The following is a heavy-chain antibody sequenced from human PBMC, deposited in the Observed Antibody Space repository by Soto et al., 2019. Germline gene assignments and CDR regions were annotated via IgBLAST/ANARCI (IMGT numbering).Heavy chain of an antibody. D-gene: IGHD6-6*01. CDR3: ARDLPNYSSSSGDY. CDR2: IIPIFGTA. V-gene: IGHV1-69*01. Sequence: QVQLVQSGAEVKKRGSSVKVSCKASGGTFSSYAISWVRQAPGQGLEWMGGIIPIFGTANYAQKFQGRVTLTADEPTSTAYMELSSLRSEDTAVYYCARDLPNYSSSSGDYWGQGTLVTVSS. CDR1: GGTFSSYA. J-gene: IGHJ4*02.